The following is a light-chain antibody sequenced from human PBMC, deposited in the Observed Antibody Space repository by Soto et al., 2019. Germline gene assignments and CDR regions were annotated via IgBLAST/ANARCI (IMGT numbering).Light chain of an antibody. J-gene: IGKJ5*01. V-gene: IGKV1-9*01. CDR3: QQLHDYPIT. Sequence: MLLIQSPSSLSASVGDRVTITCRASQGIDSSFAWYQQKPGKAPKLLIYAASSLQSGVPSRFSGSGSGTDFTLTISSMQPEDFATYYCQQLHDYPITFGQGIRMEIK. CDR2: AAS. CDR1: QGIDSS.